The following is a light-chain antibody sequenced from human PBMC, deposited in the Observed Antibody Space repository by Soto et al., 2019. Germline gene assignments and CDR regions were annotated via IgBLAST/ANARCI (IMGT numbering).Light chain of an antibody. CDR3: QQYKNWPL. CDR1: QSVSSH. Sequence: IVMTQSPATLSVSPGERVTLSCTASQSVSSHLAWYQQKPGQAPRLLLYGASTRATAIPAMFSGSGGGTDFTLTISSVQSEDFAVYCCQQYKNWPLFGQGTRLEIK. CDR2: GAS. J-gene: IGKJ5*01. V-gene: IGKV3-15*01.